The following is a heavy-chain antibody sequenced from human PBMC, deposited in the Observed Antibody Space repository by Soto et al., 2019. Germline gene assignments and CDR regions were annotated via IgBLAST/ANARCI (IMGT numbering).Heavy chain of an antibody. D-gene: IGHD3-22*01. J-gene: IGHJ6*02. CDR2: IYPGDSDT. CDR3: ARHYSSGYVPGYCYGLDV. CDR1: GYSFTSYW. Sequence: GESLKISCKGSGYSFTSYWIGCLRQMPVKGLEWMGIIYPGDSDTRYSPSFQGQVTISADKSLSTAYLQWSSLKASDTAMYYCARHYSSGYVPGYCYGLDVWGQGTTVTVSS. V-gene: IGHV5-51*01.